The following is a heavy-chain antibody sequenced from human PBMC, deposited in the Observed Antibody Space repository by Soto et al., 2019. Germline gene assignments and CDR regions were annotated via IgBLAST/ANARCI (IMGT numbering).Heavy chain of an antibody. D-gene: IGHD5-18*01. CDR1: GGSINHYY. V-gene: IGHV4-59*08. J-gene: IGHJ6*02. CDR2: IYYSGTTT. CDR3: SCIFFGGYSYGFYSYGMDV. Sequence: SETLSLTCTVSGGSINHYYWTWVRPPPGKGLEWMGYIYYSGTTTNYNPSLKSRPTLSVDTSTNQFSLKLSSVTAADTAVYYFSCIFFGGYSYGFYSYGMDVWGQGTTVTVSS.